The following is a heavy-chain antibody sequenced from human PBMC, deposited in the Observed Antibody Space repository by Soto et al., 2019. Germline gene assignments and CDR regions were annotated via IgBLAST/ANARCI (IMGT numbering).Heavy chain of an antibody. V-gene: IGHV3-9*02. CDR3: GQDINAGGMVV. CDR1: GVTAKDHA. D-gene: IGHD1-26*01. J-gene: IGHJ6*02. CDR2: IMWSSDRV. Sequence: EVQLVESGGGLVEPGTSLRLSCVGSGVTAKDHAMHWVRQATGKGLEWVSGIMWSSDRVDYADSVKGRFTTSRDNAKNSLYLHMNSLRPEDSALFFCGQDINAGGMVVCGQGTTVTVSS.